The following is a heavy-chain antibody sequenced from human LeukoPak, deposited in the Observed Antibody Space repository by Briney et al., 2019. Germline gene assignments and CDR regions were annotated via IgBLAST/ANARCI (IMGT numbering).Heavy chain of an antibody. CDR3: VKSGTWADFDS. D-gene: IGHD1-26*01. CDR1: GLTLSSYG. V-gene: IGHV3-64D*09. CDR2: ISNKGGST. J-gene: IGHJ4*02. Sequence: GGSLSLSCSASGLTLSSYGMHWVRQAPGKGVEYVSGISNKGGSTYYADSVKGRFTISRDNSKNTLHLQMSSLRADDTAVYYCVKSGTWADFDSWGQGTLVTVSS.